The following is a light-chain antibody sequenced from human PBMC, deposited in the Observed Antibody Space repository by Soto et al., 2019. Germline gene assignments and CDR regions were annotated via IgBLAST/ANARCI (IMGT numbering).Light chain of an antibody. V-gene: IGLV1-40*01. Sequence: QPPSVSGAPGQRVTISCTGSSSNIGAGYDVHWYQQLPGTAPKLLIYGNSNRPSGVPDRFSGSKSGTSASLVISGLRSEDEADYYCASWDDSLSGFWVFGGGTKLTVL. CDR2: GNS. CDR1: SSNIGAGYD. J-gene: IGLJ3*02. CDR3: ASWDDSLSGFWV.